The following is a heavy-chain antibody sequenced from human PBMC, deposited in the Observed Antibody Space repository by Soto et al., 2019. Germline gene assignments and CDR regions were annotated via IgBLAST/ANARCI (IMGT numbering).Heavy chain of an antibody. CDR1: GGSISSGGYY. CDR3: ASYSSSYLYYYYYGMYV. J-gene: IGHJ6*02. V-gene: IGHV4-31*03. D-gene: IGHD6-6*01. CDR2: IYYSGST. Sequence: QVQLQESGPGLVKPSQTLSLTCTVSGGSISSGGYYWSWIRQHPGKGLEWIGYIYYSGSTYYNPSLKSRVTRSVDTSKKQFSLKLSSVTAADTAVYYCASYSSSYLYYYYYGMYVWGQGTTVTVSS.